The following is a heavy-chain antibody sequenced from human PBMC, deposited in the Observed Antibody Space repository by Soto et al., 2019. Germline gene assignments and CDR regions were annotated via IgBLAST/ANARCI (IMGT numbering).Heavy chain of an antibody. J-gene: IGHJ6*02. V-gene: IGHV5-51*01. CDR1: GYSFTSYW. CDR3: ARSRRDSHYDFWSGYHNYYYYYGMDV. D-gene: IGHD3-3*01. Sequence: GESLKISCKGSGYSFTSYWIGWVRQMPGKGLEWMVIIYPGDSDTRYSPSFQGQVTISADKSISTAYLQWSSLKASDTAMYSCARSRRDSHYDFWSGYHNYYYYYGMDVWGQGTTVTVSS. CDR2: IYPGDSDT.